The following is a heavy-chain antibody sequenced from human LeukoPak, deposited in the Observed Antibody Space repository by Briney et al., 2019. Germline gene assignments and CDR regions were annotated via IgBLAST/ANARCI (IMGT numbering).Heavy chain of an antibody. CDR1: GFTFSDYY. V-gene: IGHV3-11*01. CDR2: ISSSGSTI. D-gene: IGHD2-15*01. J-gene: IGHJ3*02. Sequence: GGSLRLSCAASGFTFSDYYMSWIRQAPGKGLEWVSYISSSGSTIYYADSVKGRFTISRDNAKNSLYLQMNSLRAEDTAVYYCAKDRPRAVVRDAFDIWGQGTMVTVSS. CDR3: AKDRPRAVVRDAFDI.